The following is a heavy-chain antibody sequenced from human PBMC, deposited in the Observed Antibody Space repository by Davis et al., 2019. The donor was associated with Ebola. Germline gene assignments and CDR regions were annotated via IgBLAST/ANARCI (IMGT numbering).Heavy chain of an antibody. J-gene: IGHJ4*02. CDR3: ARDSYGDYTTFYDY. V-gene: IGHV3-7*01. CDR2: IKQDGSEK. Sequence: GGSLRLSCAASGFTFSSYWMSWVRQAPGKGLEWVANIKQDGSEKYYVDSVKGRFTISRDNAKNSLYLQMNSLRAEDTAVYYCARDSYGDYTTFYDYWGQGTLVTVSS. CDR1: GFTFSSYW. D-gene: IGHD4-17*01.